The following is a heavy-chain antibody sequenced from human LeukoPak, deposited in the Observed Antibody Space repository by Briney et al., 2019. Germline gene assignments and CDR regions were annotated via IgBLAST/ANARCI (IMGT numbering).Heavy chain of an antibody. CDR1: GGSISSSSYY. CDR2: IYYSGST. Sequence: SETLSLTCTVSGGSISSSSYYWGWIHQPPGKGLEWIGSIYYSGSTYYNPSLKSRVTISVDTSKNQFSLKLSSVTAADTAVYYCARESETTVTTADAFDIWGQGTMVTVSS. V-gene: IGHV4-39*02. J-gene: IGHJ3*02. D-gene: IGHD4-17*01. CDR3: ARESETTVTTADAFDI.